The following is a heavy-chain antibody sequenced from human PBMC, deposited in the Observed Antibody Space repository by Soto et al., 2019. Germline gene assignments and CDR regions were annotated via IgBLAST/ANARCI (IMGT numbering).Heavy chain of an antibody. J-gene: IGHJ6*02. CDR3: AGGGVRGVITRTRDYYGMDV. CDR2: IYPGDSDT. V-gene: IGHV5-51*01. Sequence: LGESRKISCKGSGYSFTSCWIGWVRQMPGKGLEWMGIIYPGDSDTRYSPSFQGQVTISADKSISTAYLQWSSLKASDTAMYYCAGGGVRGVITRTRDYYGMDVWGQGTTVTVSS. D-gene: IGHD3-10*01. CDR1: GYSFTSCW.